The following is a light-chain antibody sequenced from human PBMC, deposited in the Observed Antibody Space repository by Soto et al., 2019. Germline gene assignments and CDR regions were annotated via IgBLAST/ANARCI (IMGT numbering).Light chain of an antibody. Sequence: DAPMNLSPAPLSSSVGHIIAITCLASQSISSYLNWYQQKPGKAPKLLISAASILQSGVPSRFSGSGSGTDFTLTISNLQPEDFAGYYCQQTYCSPIPVGQGTRLEIK. V-gene: IGKV1-39*01. CDR3: QQTYCSPIP. J-gene: IGKJ5*01. CDR2: AAS. CDR1: QSISSY.